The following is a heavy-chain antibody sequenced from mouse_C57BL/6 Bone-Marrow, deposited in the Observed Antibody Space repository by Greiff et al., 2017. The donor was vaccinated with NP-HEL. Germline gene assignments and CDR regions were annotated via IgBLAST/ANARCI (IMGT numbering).Heavy chain of an antibody. J-gene: IGHJ4*01. D-gene: IGHD1-1*01. CDR2: IYPGDGDT. V-gene: IGHV1-80*01. CDR3: ARGDYGGSRFGGAMGY. CDR1: GYAFSSYW. Sequence: QVQLKESGAELVKPGASVKISCKASGYAFSSYWMNWVKERPGKGLEWIGQIYPGDGDTKYNGKFKGKATLTAEKSSSTVYMQVSSLTSEESAVYFCARGDYGGSRFGGAMGYWGQGTSVTVSS.